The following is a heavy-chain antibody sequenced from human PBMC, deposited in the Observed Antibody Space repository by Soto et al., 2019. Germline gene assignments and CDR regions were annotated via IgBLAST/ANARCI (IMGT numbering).Heavy chain of an antibody. J-gene: IGHJ5*02. CDR3: AKDIAARLGWFDP. V-gene: IGHV3-23*01. Sequence: PGGSLRLSCAASGFTFSIYAMSWVRHAPGKGLEWVSAISGSGGSTYYADSVKGRFTISRDNSKNTLYLQMNSLRAEDTAVYYCAKDIAARLGWFDPWGQGTLVTVSS. CDR1: GFTFSIYA. D-gene: IGHD6-6*01. CDR2: ISGSGGST.